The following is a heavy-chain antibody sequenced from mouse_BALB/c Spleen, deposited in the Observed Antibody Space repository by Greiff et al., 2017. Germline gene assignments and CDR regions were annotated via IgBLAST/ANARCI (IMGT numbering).Heavy chain of an antibody. CDR2: IDPARGNT. D-gene: IGHD3-2*01. CDR3: ARHRDSSGYSFAF. Sequence: VQLQQSGAELVKPGASVKLSCTASGFNITDTYMHWVKQRPEKGLEWIGRIDPARGNTNYDPKLQGQATSTANTYSNTSFLQLSSLTSDDTTDYYSARHRDSSGYSFAFWGAGTLVTVSA. J-gene: IGHJ3*01. V-gene: IGHV14-3*02. CDR1: GFNITDTY.